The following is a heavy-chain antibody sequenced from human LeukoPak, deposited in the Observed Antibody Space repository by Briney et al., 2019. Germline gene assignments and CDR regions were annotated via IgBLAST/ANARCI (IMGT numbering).Heavy chain of an antibody. D-gene: IGHD6-6*01. V-gene: IGHV4-59*12. Sequence: SETLSLTCTVSGGSISSYYWSWIRQPPGKGLEWIGHIYYSGSTNYNPSLKSRVTISVDTSKNQFSLQLNSVTPEDTAVYYCARASSRPYYFDYWGQGTLVTVSS. CDR2: IYYSGST. CDR3: ARASSRPYYFDY. J-gene: IGHJ4*02. CDR1: GGSISSYY.